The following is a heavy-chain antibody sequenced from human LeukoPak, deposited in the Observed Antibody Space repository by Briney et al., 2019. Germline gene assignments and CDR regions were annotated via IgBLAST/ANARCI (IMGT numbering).Heavy chain of an antibody. CDR3: AREVGNSYYYYYMDV. J-gene: IGHJ6*03. D-gene: IGHD1-14*01. CDR2: ISHSGTT. CDR1: GGSFSSYIYP. Sequence: SETLSLTCTVSGGSFSSYIYPWGWIRQPPGKGLEWIGSISHSGTTYYNPSLKSRVTISIDTSKSQYSLKLNSVTAADTAVYYCAREVGNSYYYYYMDVWGRGTTVTVSS. V-gene: IGHV4-39*07.